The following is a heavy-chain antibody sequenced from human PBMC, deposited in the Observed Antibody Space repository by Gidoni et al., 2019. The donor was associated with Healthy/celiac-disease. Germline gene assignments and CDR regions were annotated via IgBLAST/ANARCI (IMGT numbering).Heavy chain of an antibody. Sequence: QVQLVQSGAEVKKPGASVKVSCKASGYTFTSYYMHWVRQAPGQGLEWMGIINPSGGSTSYAQKFQGRVTMTRDTSTSTVYMELSSLRSEDTAVYYCAREFGYCTNGVCYTFDYWVQGTLVTVSS. J-gene: IGHJ4*02. CDR1: GYTFTSYY. D-gene: IGHD2-8*01. V-gene: IGHV1-46*01. CDR3: AREFGYCTNGVCYTFDY. CDR2: INPSGGST.